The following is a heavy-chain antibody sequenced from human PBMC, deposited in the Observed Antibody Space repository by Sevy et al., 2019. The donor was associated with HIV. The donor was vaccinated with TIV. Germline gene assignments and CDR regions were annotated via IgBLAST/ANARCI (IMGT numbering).Heavy chain of an antibody. CDR2: FDPQDDEI. V-gene: IGHV1-24*01. J-gene: IGHJ5*02. CDR3: ATVGLRYYSGSSSYQGDWFDP. D-gene: IGHD2-15*01. CDR1: GYTLTKLS. Sequence: ASVKVSCKVSGYTLTKLSIHRVRQAPGKGLEWLGDFDPQDDEIIYAQRFQGRLTMTEDTSTETAYMELSSLTSEETAVYYCATVGLRYYSGSSSYQGDWFDPWGQGTLVTVSS.